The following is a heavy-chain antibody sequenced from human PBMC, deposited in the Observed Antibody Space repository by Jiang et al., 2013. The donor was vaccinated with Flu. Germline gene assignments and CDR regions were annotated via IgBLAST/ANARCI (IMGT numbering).Heavy chain of an antibody. Sequence: RLSCAASGFTFNTYTMYWVRQAPGKGLEWVAVTSFDGGNNLHADSVRGRFTVSRDNSKNTLYLQMNSLRAEDTAVYYCARDVYTYGSPNYFDYWGQGTLVTVSS. CDR3: ARDVYTYGSPNYFDY. V-gene: IGHV3-30-3*01. CDR2: TSFDGGNN. D-gene: IGHD5-18*01. CDR1: GFTFNTYT. J-gene: IGHJ4*02.